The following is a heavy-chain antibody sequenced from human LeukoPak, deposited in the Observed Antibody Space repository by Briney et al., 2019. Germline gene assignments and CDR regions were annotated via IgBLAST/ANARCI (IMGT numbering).Heavy chain of an antibody. CDR3: ARSGNYPLWYFDY. D-gene: IGHD4-11*01. Sequence: GGSLRLSCAASGFTFSSYGMHWVRQAPGKGLEWVAVIWYDGSNKYYADSVKGRFTISRDNSKNTLYLQMNSLRAEDTAVYYCARSGNYPLWYFDYWGQGTLVTVSS. CDR1: GFTFSSYG. CDR2: IWYDGSNK. V-gene: IGHV3-33*01. J-gene: IGHJ4*02.